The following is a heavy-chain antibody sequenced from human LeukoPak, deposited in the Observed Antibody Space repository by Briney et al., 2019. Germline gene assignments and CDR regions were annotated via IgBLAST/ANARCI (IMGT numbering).Heavy chain of an antibody. V-gene: IGHV4-30-4*08. Sequence: SQTLSLTCTVSGGSISSGDYYWSWIRQPPGKGLEWIGYIYYSGSTYCNPSLKSRVTISVDTSKNQFSLKLSSVTAADTAVYYCARAPWVRPVTPFDAFDIWGQGTMVTVSS. CDR1: GGSISSGDYY. CDR3: ARAPWVRPVTPFDAFDI. D-gene: IGHD6-6*01. CDR2: IYYSGST. J-gene: IGHJ3*02.